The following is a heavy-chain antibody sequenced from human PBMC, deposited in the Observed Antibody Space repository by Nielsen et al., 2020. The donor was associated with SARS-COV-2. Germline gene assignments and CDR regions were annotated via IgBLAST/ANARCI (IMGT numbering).Heavy chain of an antibody. Sequence: ASVKVSCKASGGTLSSYAFSWVRQAPGQGLEWMGWISAYNGNTNYAQKLQGRVTMTTDTSTSTAYMELSSLRSEDTAVYYCARATDYYYGMDVWGQGTTVTVSS. J-gene: IGHJ6*02. CDR3: ARATDYYYGMDV. CDR2: ISAYNGNT. CDR1: GGTLSSYA. V-gene: IGHV1-18*01.